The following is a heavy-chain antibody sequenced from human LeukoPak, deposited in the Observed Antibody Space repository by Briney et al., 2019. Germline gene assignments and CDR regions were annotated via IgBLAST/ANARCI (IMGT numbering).Heavy chain of an antibody. CDR2: IFYTGHA. CDR3: ASHSMITRFDI. CDR1: GGSISGYH. J-gene: IGHJ3*02. Sequence: SETLSLTCTVTGGSISGYHWNWIRQSPGNGLEWISNIFYTGHADYSPSLKSRVTISVDTSKNEISLILNSVTAADTAVYYCASHSMITRFDIWGQGTMVTVSS. D-gene: IGHD3-22*01. V-gene: IGHV4-59*08.